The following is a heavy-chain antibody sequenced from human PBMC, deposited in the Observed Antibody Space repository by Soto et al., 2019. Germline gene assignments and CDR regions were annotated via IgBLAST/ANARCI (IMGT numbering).Heavy chain of an antibody. CDR2: IEISGRAT. J-gene: IGHJ4*02. CDR1: GFSFSNYA. D-gene: IGHD3-16*01. CDR3: AKGDGGYFDH. V-gene: IGHV3-23*05. Sequence: EVQLLESGGGLVQPGGSLRLSCIASGFSFSNYAMIWVRQAPGKGPEWVSSIEISGRATYYAAAVKGRFTISRDDSKNAVYLQMNSLRGEDTAVYFCAKGDGGYFDHWGQGSLVTVSS.